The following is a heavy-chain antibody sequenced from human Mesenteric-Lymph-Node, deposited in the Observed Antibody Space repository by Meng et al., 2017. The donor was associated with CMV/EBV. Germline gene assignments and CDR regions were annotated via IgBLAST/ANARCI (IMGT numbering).Heavy chain of an antibody. CDR3: ARTGGVAEYFQD. V-gene: IGHV4-39*01. Sequence: SETLSLTCTVSGVSISSSSYFWGWIRQSPGRGLEWIGNVHYSGITYYNPSLSSRVTISVDTSKNQLSLKLSSVTAADTAVYYCARTGGVAEYFQDWGQGTLVTVSS. D-gene: IGHD2-15*01. CDR2: VHYSGIT. CDR1: GVSISSSSYF. J-gene: IGHJ1*01.